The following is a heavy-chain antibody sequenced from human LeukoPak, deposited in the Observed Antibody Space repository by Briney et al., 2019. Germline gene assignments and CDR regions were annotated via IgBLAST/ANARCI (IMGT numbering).Heavy chain of an antibody. CDR2: ISAYNGNT. Sequence: GASVKVSCRASGYTFTSYGISWVRQAPGQGLEWMGWISAYNGNTNYAQKLQGRVTMTTDTSTSTAYMQLRSLRSDDTAVYYCARFGDIEVVPAAINFDYWGQGTLVTVSS. V-gene: IGHV1-18*01. J-gene: IGHJ4*02. CDR3: ARFGDIEVVPAAINFDY. CDR1: GYTFTSYG. D-gene: IGHD2-2*02.